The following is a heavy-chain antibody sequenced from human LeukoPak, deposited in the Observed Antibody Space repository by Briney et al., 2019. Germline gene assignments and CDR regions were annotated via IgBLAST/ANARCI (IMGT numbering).Heavy chain of an antibody. CDR1: GFTFSSYW. J-gene: IGHJ4*02. V-gene: IGHV3-7*01. Sequence: GGSLRLSCAASGFTFSSYWMSWVRQAPGKGLEWVANVKQDGSEKYYVDSVKGRFTISRDNAKNSLYLQMNSLRAEDTAVYYCARVVRSYYFDYWGQGTLVTVSS. CDR3: ARVVRSYYFDY. CDR2: VKQDGSEK.